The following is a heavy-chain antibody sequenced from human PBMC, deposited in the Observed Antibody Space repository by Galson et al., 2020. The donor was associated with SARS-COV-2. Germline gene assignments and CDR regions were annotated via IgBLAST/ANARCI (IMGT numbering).Heavy chain of an antibody. CDR3: AREGGSGIIAAPTDY. V-gene: IGHV3-33*01. J-gene: IGHJ4*02. D-gene: IGHD6-6*01. CDR1: GFTFSDCA. CDR2: IWYDGSNK. Sequence: PGGSLRLSCAVSGFTFSDCAMHWVRQAPGKGLEWVAVIWYDGSNKYYADSVKGRFTISRDNSKNTLYLQMNSLRAEDTATYYCAREGGSGIIAAPTDYWGQGTLVTVSS.